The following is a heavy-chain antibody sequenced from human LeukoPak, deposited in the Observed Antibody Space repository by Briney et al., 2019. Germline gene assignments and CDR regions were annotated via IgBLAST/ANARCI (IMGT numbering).Heavy chain of an antibody. CDR3: AGLLPPYYGSGSYGVDY. D-gene: IGHD3-10*01. Sequence: GGSLRLSCAASGFTFSSYEMNWVRQAPGKGLEWVSYISSSGSTIYYADSVKGRFTISRDNAKNSPYLQMNSLRAEDTAVYYCAGLLPPYYGSGSYGVDYWGQGTLVTVSS. J-gene: IGHJ4*02. CDR1: GFTFSSYE. CDR2: ISSSGSTI. V-gene: IGHV3-48*03.